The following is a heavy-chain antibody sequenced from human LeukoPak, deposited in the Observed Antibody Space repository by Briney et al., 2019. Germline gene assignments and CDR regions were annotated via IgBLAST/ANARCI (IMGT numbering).Heavy chain of an antibody. J-gene: IGHJ4*02. CDR1: GYTFTDYY. V-gene: IGHV1-2*02. D-gene: IGHD3-22*01. CDR2: IHPNSGGT. CDR3: AREESGVYSSGNVDY. Sequence: ASVKVSCKASGYTFTDYYMNWVRQAPGQGLEWMGWIHPNSGGTNYAQKFQGRVTMTRDTSISTAYMELSRLRSDDTAVYYCAREESGVYSSGNVDYWGQGTLVTVSS.